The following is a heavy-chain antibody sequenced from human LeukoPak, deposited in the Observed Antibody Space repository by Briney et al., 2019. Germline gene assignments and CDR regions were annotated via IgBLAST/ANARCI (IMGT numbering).Heavy chain of an antibody. D-gene: IGHD4-17*01. CDR2: IWYDGSNK. CDR3: ARDQNAGTTVTANFDY. Sequence: GGSLRLSCAASGFTFSSYGMHWVRQAPGKGLEWVAVIWYDGSNKYYADSVKGRFTISRDNSKNTLYLQMNSLRAEDTAVYYCARDQNAGTTVTANFDYWGQGTLVTVSS. J-gene: IGHJ4*02. CDR1: GFTFSSYG. V-gene: IGHV3-33*01.